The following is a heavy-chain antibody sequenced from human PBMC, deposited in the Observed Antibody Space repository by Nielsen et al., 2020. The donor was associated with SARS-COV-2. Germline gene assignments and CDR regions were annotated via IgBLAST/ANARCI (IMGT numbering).Heavy chain of an antibody. CDR3: ASFPLVRGFDAFDI. V-gene: IGHV1-69*02. J-gene: IGHJ3*02. Sequence: WVRQAPGQGLEWMGRIIPILGIANYAQKFQGRVTITADKSTSTAYMELSSLRSEDTAVYYCASFPLVRGFDAFDIWGQGTMVTVSS. D-gene: IGHD3-16*01. CDR2: IIPILGIA.